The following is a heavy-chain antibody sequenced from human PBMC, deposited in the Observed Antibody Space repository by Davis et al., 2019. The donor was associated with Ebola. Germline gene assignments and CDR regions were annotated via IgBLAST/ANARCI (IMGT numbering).Heavy chain of an antibody. J-gene: IGHJ4*02. CDR3: AKQTWDTSGWYGDY. Sequence: GESLKISCAVSGFTLSNYAMNWVRQAPGKGLEWVSTINTRGDNTMYADSVKGRFTISRDTSKNTLFLQMDSLRDEDTAVYYCAKQTWDTSGWYGDYWGQGTLVTVSS. CDR1: GFTLSNYA. D-gene: IGHD6-19*01. V-gene: IGHV3-23*01. CDR2: INTRGDNT.